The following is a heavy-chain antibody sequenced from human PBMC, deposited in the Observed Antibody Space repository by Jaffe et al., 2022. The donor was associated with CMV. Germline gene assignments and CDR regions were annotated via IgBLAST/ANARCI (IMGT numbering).Heavy chain of an antibody. D-gene: IGHD2-2*01. CDR1: GGSISSGGYY. J-gene: IGHJ3*02. CDR2: IYYSGST. V-gene: IGHV4-31*03. CDR3: ARERDYFVVVPAATSGDAFDI. Sequence: QVQLQESGPGLVKPSQTLSLTCTVSGGSISSGGYYWSWIRQHPGKGLEWIGYIYYSGSTYYNPSLKSRVTISVDTSKNQFSLKLSSVTAADTAVYYCARERDYFVVVPAATSGDAFDIWGQGTMVTVSS.